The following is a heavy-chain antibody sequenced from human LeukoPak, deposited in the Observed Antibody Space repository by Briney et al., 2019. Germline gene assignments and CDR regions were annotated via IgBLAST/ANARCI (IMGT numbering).Heavy chain of an antibody. V-gene: IGHV3-53*01. Sequence: GGSLRLSCAASGFTVSNNYMNWVRQAPGKGLEWVSVIYSGGNTYYADSVKGRFTISRDNAKNSLYLQINSLRAEDTAVYYCARSSYSSSSSVWGQGTMVTVSS. CDR2: IYSGGNT. CDR3: ARSSYSSSSSV. J-gene: IGHJ3*01. D-gene: IGHD6-6*01. CDR1: GFTVSNNY.